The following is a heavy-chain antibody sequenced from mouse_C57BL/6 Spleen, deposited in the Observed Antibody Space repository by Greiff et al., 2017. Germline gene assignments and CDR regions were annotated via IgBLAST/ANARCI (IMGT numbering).Heavy chain of an antibody. CDR2: INPNNGGT. D-gene: IGHD2-1*01. V-gene: IGHV1-22*01. CDR3: ATHGNLFAY. Sequence: VQLQQSGPELVKPGASVKMSCKASGYTFTDYNMHWVKQSHGKSLEWIGYINPNNGGTNYNGKFKGKATLTADKSSSTAYMQLSSLTSEDSAVYFCATHGNLFAYWGQGTLVTVSA. J-gene: IGHJ3*01. CDR1: GYTFTDYN.